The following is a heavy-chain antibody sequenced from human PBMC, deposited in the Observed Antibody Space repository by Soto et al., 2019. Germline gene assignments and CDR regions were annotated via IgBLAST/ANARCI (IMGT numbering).Heavy chain of an antibody. D-gene: IGHD2-2*01. Sequence: QVQLQESGPGLVKPSQTLSLTCTVSGGSISNGDYYWNWIRQHPAKGLEWIGYINYRGSTFYNPSLKSRIIISVEKSKNQFSLKLSSVTAADTAVYYCARDAPETAPYWGQGTLVTVSS. V-gene: IGHV4-31*03. CDR1: GGSISNGDYY. CDR3: ARDAPETAPY. J-gene: IGHJ4*02. CDR2: INYRGST.